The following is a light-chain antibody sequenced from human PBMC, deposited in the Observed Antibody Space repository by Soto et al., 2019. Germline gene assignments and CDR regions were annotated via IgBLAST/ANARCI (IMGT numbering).Light chain of an antibody. V-gene: IGKV3-11*01. CDR2: DAS. Sequence: ETVITLSPAALSLSPGERATLSCRASQSVSTYLAWYQQKPGQAPRLLIFDASNRATGIPARFSGSGSGTDFTLTISSLEPEDFAVYYCQQRSNWPPITFGQRARLEI. CDR1: QSVSTY. CDR3: QQRSNWPPIT. J-gene: IGKJ5*01.